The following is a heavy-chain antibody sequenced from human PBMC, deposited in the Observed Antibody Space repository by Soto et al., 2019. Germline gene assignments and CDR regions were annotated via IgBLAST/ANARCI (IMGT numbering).Heavy chain of an antibody. D-gene: IGHD6-19*01. CDR3: ARHYSSGSRNWFDP. CDR1: GGSINSSSYF. CDR2: IYYSGST. J-gene: IGHJ5*02. Sequence: ETLSLTCSVSGGSINSSSYFWGWVRQPPGKGLEWIGSIYYSGSTYYNPSLRSRVTISVDTSKNQFSLKLSSVTTADTAVFYCARHYSSGSRNWFDPWGQGTLVTVSS. V-gene: IGHV4-39*01.